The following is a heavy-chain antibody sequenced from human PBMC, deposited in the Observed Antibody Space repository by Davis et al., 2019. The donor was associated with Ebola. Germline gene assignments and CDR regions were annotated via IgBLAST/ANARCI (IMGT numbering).Heavy chain of an antibody. D-gene: IGHD3-9*01. CDR2: INAGNGNT. J-gene: IGHJ6*04. CDR1: GYTFTSYA. V-gene: IGHV1-3*01. Sequence: AASVKVSCKASGYTFTSYAMHWVRQAPGQRLEWMGWINAGNGNTKYSQKFQGRVTMTRDTSISTAYMELSRLRSDDTAVYYCARDYQDDIFYYYGMDVWGKGTTVTVSS. CDR3: ARDYQDDIFYYYGMDV.